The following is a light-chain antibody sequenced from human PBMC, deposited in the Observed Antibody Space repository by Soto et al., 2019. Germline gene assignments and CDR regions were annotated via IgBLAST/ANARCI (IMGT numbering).Light chain of an antibody. CDR3: QQYGDSGWT. CDR2: GTS. Sequence: EIVMTQSPATLSVPPGERATLSCRASQSVSSTYFAWYQQKPGQAPRLLIYGTSSRAAGIPARFSGSGSGTDFTLTINRLEPEDFALYYCQQYGDSGWTFGQGTKVDI. J-gene: IGKJ1*01. V-gene: IGKV3-20*01. CDR1: QSVSSTY.